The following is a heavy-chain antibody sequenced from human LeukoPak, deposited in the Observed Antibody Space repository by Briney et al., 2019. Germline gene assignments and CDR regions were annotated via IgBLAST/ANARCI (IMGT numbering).Heavy chain of an antibody. D-gene: IGHD2-15*01. CDR3: ARLRLGYCSGGSCYGRSYYYYGMDV. J-gene: IGHJ6*02. CDR1: GGSFSGYY. V-gene: IGHV4-34*01. Sequence: PSETLSLTCAVYGGSFSGYYWSWIRQPPGKGLEWIGEINHSGGTNYNPSLKSRVTISVDTSKNQFSLKLSSVTAADTAVYYCARLRLGYCSGGSCYGRSYYYYGMDVWGQGTTVTVSS. CDR2: INHSGGT.